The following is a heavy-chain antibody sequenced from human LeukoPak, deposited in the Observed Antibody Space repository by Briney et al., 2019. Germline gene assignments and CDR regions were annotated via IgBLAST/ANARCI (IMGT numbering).Heavy chain of an antibody. CDR1: GDFINSAAYY. J-gene: IGHJ5*02. Sequence: PSETLSLTCTVSGDFINSAAYYWSWIRQHPGKGLEWIGYIYYSGSTSYNPSLKSRLTISVDTSKNQFSLKLSSVTAADTAVYYCARGGYCSGGSCYLTWFDPWGQGTLVTVSS. D-gene: IGHD2-15*01. CDR2: IYYSGST. V-gene: IGHV4-31*03. CDR3: ARGGYCSGGSCYLTWFDP.